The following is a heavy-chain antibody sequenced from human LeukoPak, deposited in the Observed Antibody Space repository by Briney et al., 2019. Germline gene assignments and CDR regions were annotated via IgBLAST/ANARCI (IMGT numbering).Heavy chain of an antibody. CDR1: GGSFSGYY. CDR3: ARGNGTGGH. Sequence: SETLSLTCAVYGGSFSGYYWSWIRQPPGKGLEWIGEINHSGSTNYNPSLKSRVTISVDTSKNQFSLKLSSVTAADTAVYYCARGNGTGGHWGQGTLVTVSS. CDR2: INHSGST. D-gene: IGHD1-14*01. V-gene: IGHV4-34*01. J-gene: IGHJ4*02.